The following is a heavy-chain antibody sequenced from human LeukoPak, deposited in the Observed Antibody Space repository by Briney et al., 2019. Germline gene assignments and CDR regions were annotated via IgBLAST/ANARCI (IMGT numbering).Heavy chain of an antibody. J-gene: IGHJ6*03. Sequence: SETLSLTCAVHGGSFSGYYWSWIRQPPGKGLEWIGEINHSGSTNYNPSLKSRVTISVDTSKNQFSLKLSSVTAADTAVYYCARGVAYYYGSGSYFRPKEEYYYYMDVWGKGTTVTVSS. V-gene: IGHV4-34*01. CDR2: INHSGST. D-gene: IGHD3-10*01. CDR1: GGSFSGYY. CDR3: ARGVAYYYGSGSYFRPKEEYYYYMDV.